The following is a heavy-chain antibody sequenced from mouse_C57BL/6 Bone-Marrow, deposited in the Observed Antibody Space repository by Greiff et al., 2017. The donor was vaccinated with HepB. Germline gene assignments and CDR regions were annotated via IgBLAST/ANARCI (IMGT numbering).Heavy chain of an antibody. CDR3: AREAPLYDY. CDR2: INPYNGGT. V-gene: IGHV1-19*01. J-gene: IGHJ4*01. D-gene: IGHD2-3*01. CDR1: GYTFTDYY. Sequence: VQLQQSGPVLVKPGASVKMSCKASGYTFTDYYMNWVKQSHGKSLEWIGVINPYNGGTSYNQKFKGKATLTVDKSSSTAYMELNSLTSEDSAVYYCAREAPLYDYWGQGTSVTVSS.